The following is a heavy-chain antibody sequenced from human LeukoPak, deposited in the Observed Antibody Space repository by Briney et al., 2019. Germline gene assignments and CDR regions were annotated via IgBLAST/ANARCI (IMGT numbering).Heavy chain of an antibody. V-gene: IGHV3-48*01. CDR3: VGFGDYGGD. CDR2: ISGSGGTI. J-gene: IGHJ4*02. D-gene: IGHD4-23*01. Sequence: GGSLRLSCAASGFTFNDYDMHWVRQGSGKGLDWVAYISGSGGTIHYADSVRGRFTISRDNLKRSLYLQMDSLRAEDTAVYYCVGFGDYGGDGGQGTVVTVSS. CDR1: GFTFNDYD.